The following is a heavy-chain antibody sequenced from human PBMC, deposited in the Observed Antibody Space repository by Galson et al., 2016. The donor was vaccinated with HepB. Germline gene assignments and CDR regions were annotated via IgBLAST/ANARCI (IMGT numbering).Heavy chain of an antibody. CDR1: GYTFIGYF. CDR2: INPNSGDK. CDR3: AKGSAYTCDDAFNI. Sequence: SVKVSCKASGYTFIGYFIHWVRKAPGQGLEWMGRINPNSGDKNYAHNFQGRVTMTRDTSISTAYMEVNRLTSDDTVVYYFAKGSAYTCDDAFNIWGQGTMVTVSS. D-gene: IGHD3-16*01. V-gene: IGHV1-2*05. J-gene: IGHJ3*02.